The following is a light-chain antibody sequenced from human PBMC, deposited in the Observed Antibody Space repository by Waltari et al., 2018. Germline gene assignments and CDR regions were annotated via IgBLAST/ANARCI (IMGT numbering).Light chain of an antibody. CDR1: SSDVGGYNF. V-gene: IGLV2-14*03. J-gene: IGLJ1*01. CDR2: DVT. Sequence: QSALTQPASVSGSPGQSITISCTGTSSDVGGYNFVSWYQQHPGKVPKLIIYDVTNRPSGVSNRCSGSKSGNTASLTVSGLQAEDEADYYCSSYTTSRTYVFGTGTKVTVL. CDR3: SSYTTSRTYV.